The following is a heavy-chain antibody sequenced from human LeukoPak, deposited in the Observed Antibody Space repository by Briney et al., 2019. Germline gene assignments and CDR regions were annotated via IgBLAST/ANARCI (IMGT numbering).Heavy chain of an antibody. CDR3: ARTPYYYGSGTPEKYFDY. J-gene: IGHJ4*02. D-gene: IGHD3-10*01. Sequence: GASVKVSCKASGYTFTGYYMHWVRQAPGQGLEWMGWINPNSGGTNYAQKFQGRVTMTRDTSISTAYMELSRLRSDDTAVYYCARTPYYYGSGTPEKYFDYWGQGTLVTVSS. CDR1: GYTFTGYY. CDR2: INPNSGGT. V-gene: IGHV1-2*02.